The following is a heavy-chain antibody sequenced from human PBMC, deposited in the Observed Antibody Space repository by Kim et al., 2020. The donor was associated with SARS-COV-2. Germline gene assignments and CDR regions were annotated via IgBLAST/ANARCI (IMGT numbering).Heavy chain of an antibody. D-gene: IGHD2-21*01. CDR2: ISSSSYI. CDR1: GFTFSSYS. Sequence: GGSLRLSCAASGFTFSSYSMNWVRQAPGKGLEWVSSISSSSYIYYADSVKGRFTISRDNAKNSLYLQMNSLRAEDTAVYYCARHPCGGDCYYFDYWGQGTLVTVSS. J-gene: IGHJ4*02. V-gene: IGHV3-21*01. CDR3: ARHPCGGDCYYFDY.